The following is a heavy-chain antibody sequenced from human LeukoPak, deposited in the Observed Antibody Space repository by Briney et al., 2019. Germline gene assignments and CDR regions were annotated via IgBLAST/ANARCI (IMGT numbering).Heavy chain of an antibody. CDR1: GYSFTTYW. J-gene: IGHJ3*02. CDR3: ARRDVAVPGAIAAFDI. V-gene: IGHV5-51*01. D-gene: IGHD2-2*01. CDR2: INPGDSDA. Sequence: GESLKISCKGSGYSFTTYWIGWVRQMPGKGLEWMGMINPGDSDATYSPSLQGRLTISVDKSISTAYLQWNSLKGSDTAMYYCARRDVAVPGAIAAFDIWGQGTMVTVSS.